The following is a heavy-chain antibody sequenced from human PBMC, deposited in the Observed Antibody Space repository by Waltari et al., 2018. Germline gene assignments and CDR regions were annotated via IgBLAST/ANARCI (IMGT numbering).Heavy chain of an antibody. Sequence: VQLQQWGAGLLKPSQTLSLTCAVEGGSFSGYFWNWVRQPPGKGLEWIGGIDYSGSTNYNPSLKSRVTLSIDTSRKRFSLNLNSMTAADTAIYYCARSGFHGSGTPFDPWGRGTLVTVSS. J-gene: IGHJ5*02. CDR2: IDYSGST. CDR1: GGSFSGYF. V-gene: IGHV4-34*02. D-gene: IGHD3-10*01. CDR3: ARSGFHGSGTPFDP.